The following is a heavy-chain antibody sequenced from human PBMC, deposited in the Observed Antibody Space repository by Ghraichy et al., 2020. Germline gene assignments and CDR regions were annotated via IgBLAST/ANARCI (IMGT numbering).Heavy chain of an antibody. CDR3: AKDQNSAMVRGIVNGMDV. D-gene: IGHD3-10*01. CDR2: ISPSGDGT. J-gene: IGHJ6*02. V-gene: IGHV3-23*01. CDR1: RFSFSSYA. Sequence: GSLRLSCAASRFSFSSYAMNWVRQAPGKGLEWVSAISPSGDGTYYADSVKGRFTISRDNSQNTLYLQMNSLRAEDTAVYYCAKDQNSAMVRGIVNGMDVWGQGTTVTVSS.